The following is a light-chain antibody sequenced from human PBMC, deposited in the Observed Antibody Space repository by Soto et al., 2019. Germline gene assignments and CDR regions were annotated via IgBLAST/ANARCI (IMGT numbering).Light chain of an antibody. Sequence: QSVLTQPPSASGTPGQRVTISCSGSISNIGSNTVNWYQQLPGTAPKLLISSNNQRPSGVPDRFSGSKSGTSASLAISGLQSEDEADYYCAAWDDSLNGGVFGGGTKLTVL. CDR2: SNN. V-gene: IGLV1-44*01. CDR3: AAWDDSLNGGV. J-gene: IGLJ3*02. CDR1: ISNIGSNT.